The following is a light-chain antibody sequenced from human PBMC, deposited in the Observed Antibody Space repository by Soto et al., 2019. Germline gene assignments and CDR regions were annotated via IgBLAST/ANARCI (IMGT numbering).Light chain of an antibody. CDR2: SNN. J-gene: IGLJ2*01. CDR1: SSNIGSNT. V-gene: IGLV1-44*01. CDR3: AAWDDSLNVHVV. Sequence: QSVLTQPPSASGTPGQRVTISCSGSSSNIGSNTVNWYQQLPGTAPKLRIYSNNQRPSGVPDRFSGSKSGTSASLAISGLQSEDEADYYCAAWDDSLNVHVVFGGETKLTVL.